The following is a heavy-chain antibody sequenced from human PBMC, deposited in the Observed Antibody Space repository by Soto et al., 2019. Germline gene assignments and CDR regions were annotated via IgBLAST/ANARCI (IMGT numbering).Heavy chain of an antibody. Sequence: QVQLQESGPGLVKPSETLSLTCTISGGSISNSFWGWIRQSPGRGLECIGNILYSGTTNYNPSLKGRVTISLDTSKNQFSLNLTSMSAADTGVYFCARAIGLNYGRGTLDVWGQGTTVTVSS. CDR3: ARAIGLNYGRGTLDV. CDR1: GGSISNSF. J-gene: IGHJ6*02. V-gene: IGHV4-59*01. CDR2: ILYSGTT. D-gene: IGHD3-10*02.